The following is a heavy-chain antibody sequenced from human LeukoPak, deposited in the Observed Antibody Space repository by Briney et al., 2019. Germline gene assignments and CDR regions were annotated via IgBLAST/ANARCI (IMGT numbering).Heavy chain of an antibody. Sequence: GGSLRLSCAASGFTFSSYAMSWVRQAPGKGLEWVSAISGSGGSTYYADSVKGRFTISRDNSKNTLYLQMNSLRAEDTAVYYCAKAPESITMIVVVITGWYFDLWGRGTLVTVSS. V-gene: IGHV3-23*01. CDR3: AKAPESITMIVVVITGWYFDL. J-gene: IGHJ2*01. CDR1: GFTFSSYA. CDR2: ISGSGGST. D-gene: IGHD3-22*01.